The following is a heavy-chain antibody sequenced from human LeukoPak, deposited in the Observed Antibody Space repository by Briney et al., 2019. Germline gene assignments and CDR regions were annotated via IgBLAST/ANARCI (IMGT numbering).Heavy chain of an antibody. D-gene: IGHD3-22*01. V-gene: IGHV1-24*01. J-gene: IGHJ4*02. CDR2: FDPEDGET. CDR3: ATEAGSGYFPYYFDY. Sequence: ASVNVSCKVSGYTLTELSMHWVRQAPGKGLEWMGGFDPEDGETIYAQKFQGRVTMTEDTSTDTAYMELSSLRSEDTAVYYCATEAGSGYFPYYFDYWGQGTLVTVSS. CDR1: GYTLTELS.